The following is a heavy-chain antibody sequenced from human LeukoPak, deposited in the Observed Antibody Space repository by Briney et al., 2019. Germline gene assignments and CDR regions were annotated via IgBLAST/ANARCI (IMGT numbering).Heavy chain of an antibody. CDR1: GGSFSGYY. D-gene: IGHD5-24*01. J-gene: IGHJ6*02. V-gene: IGHV4-34*01. CDR2: INHSGST. Sequence: SETLSLTCAVYGGSFSGYYWSWIRQPPGKGLEWIGEINHSGSTNYNPSLKSRVTISVDTSKNQFSLKLSSVTAADTAVYYCASAWEATSTYYYGMDVWGQGTTVTVSS. CDR3: ASAWEATSTYYYGMDV.